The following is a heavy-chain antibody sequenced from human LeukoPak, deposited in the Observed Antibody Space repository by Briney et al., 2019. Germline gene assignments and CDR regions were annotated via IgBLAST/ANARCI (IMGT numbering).Heavy chain of an antibody. V-gene: IGHV1-46*01. Sequence: GASVKVSCKASGYTFTSYYMHWVRQAPGQGLEWMGIINPSGGSTSYAQKFQGRVTMTRDTSTSTVYMELSSLRSEDTAVYYCARHHLVGYCSGSGCHYLDYWGQGTLVTVSS. D-gene: IGHD2-2*01. CDR3: ARHHLVGYCSGSGCHYLDY. CDR1: GYTFTSYY. CDR2: INPSGGST. J-gene: IGHJ4*02.